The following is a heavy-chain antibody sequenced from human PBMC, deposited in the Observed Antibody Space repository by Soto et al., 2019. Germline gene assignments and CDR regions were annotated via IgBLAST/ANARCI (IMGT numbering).Heavy chain of an antibody. J-gene: IGHJ4*02. CDR3: ARDYTGRGYFDH. CDR1: GYTFINYG. D-gene: IGHD2-8*02. Sequence: VASVKVSCKASGYTFINYGISWVRQAPGQGLEWLGWINTYSDRTNYAQEFQGRVSMTTEKSTSTVYMELRSLRPGDTALYYCARDYTGRGYFDHWGQGSLVTVSS. CDR2: INTYSDRT. V-gene: IGHV1-18*04.